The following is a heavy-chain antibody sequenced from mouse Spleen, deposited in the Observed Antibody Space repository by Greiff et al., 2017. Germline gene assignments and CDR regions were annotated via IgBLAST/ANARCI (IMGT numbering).Heavy chain of an antibody. CDR2: IDPSDSYT. CDR3: ARWEYYYGSSYHYAMDY. D-gene: IGHD1-1*01. Sequence: VQLQQPGAELVKPGASVKLSCKASGYTFTSYWMQWVKQRPGQGLEWIGEIDPSDSYTNYNQKFKGKATLTVDTSSSTAYMQLSSLTSEDSAVYYCARWEYYYGSSYHYAMDYWGQGTSVTVSS. J-gene: IGHJ4*01. V-gene: IGHV1-50*01. CDR1: GYTFTSYW.